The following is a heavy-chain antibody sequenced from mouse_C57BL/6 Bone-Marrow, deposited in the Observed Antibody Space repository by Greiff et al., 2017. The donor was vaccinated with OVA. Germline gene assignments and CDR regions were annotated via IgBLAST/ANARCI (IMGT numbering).Heavy chain of an antibody. CDR3: ARKHYGSSHWYFDV. D-gene: IGHD1-1*01. CDR2: INPNNGGT. CDR1: GYTFTDYN. Sequence: EVQLQQSGPELVKPGASVKIPCKASGYTFTDYNMDWVKQSHGKSLEWIGDINPNNGGTIYNQKFKGKATLTVDKSSSTAYMELRSLTSEDTAVDDCARKHYGSSHWYFDVWGTGTTVTVSS. J-gene: IGHJ1*03. V-gene: IGHV1-18*01.